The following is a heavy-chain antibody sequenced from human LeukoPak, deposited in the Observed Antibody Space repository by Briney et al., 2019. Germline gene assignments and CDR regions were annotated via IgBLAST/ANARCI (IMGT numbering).Heavy chain of an antibody. D-gene: IGHD3-9*01. Sequence: ASVKDSCKASGYTFTGYYMHWVRQAPGQGREWMGCINPNSGGTNYQQKFQGWVTMTRDTSISTAYMELSRLRSDDTAVYYCARATSYDILTGYYADWFDPWRQGTLVTVSS. CDR1: GYTFTGYY. CDR2: INPNSGGT. V-gene: IGHV1-2*04. CDR3: ARATSYDILTGYYADWFDP. J-gene: IGHJ5*02.